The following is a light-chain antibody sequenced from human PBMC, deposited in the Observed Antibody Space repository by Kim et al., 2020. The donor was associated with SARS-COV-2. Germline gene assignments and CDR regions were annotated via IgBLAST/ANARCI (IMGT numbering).Light chain of an antibody. V-gene: IGLV1-44*01. CDR3: AAWDDSLNGPV. J-gene: IGLJ2*01. CDR1: SSNIGSNT. CDR2: SNH. Sequence: GQRVTISCSGSSSNIGSNTVNWYQQLPGTAPKLLIYSNHQRPSGVPARFSGSKSGTSASLAISGLQSEDGADYYCAAWDDSLNGPVFGGGTQLTVL.